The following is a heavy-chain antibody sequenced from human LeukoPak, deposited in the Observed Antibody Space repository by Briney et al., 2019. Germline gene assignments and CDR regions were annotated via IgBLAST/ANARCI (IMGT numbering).Heavy chain of an antibody. D-gene: IGHD6-19*01. CDR3: VRHMSSGWDYYNGLDV. Sequence: SETLSLACTVSGDSIGSGGFYWGWIRQPPGKGLEWIESIYYPESNHYNPSLESRVTISSDTSKYQVSLTLSSVTATDTAVYYCVRHMSSGWDYYNGLDVWGQGTTVTVS. CDR2: IYYPESN. J-gene: IGHJ6*02. V-gene: IGHV4-39*01. CDR1: GDSIGSGGFY.